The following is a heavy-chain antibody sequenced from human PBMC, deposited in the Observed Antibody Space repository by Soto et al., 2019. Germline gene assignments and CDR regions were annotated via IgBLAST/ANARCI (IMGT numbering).Heavy chain of an antibody. Sequence: LQDLSLTCAISGERVSSNSGALRWIRQSPSRGLEWLGRTNYRSKWYHDYAVSVKSRITINPDTSKNQFSLQLDSVTPDETALYYCAKDNVVGAASAPWGKGTLVTVSS. CDR3: AKDNVVGAASAP. J-gene: IGHJ5*02. V-gene: IGHV6-1*01. CDR1: GERVSSNSGA. D-gene: IGHD1-26*01. CDR2: TNYRSKWYH.